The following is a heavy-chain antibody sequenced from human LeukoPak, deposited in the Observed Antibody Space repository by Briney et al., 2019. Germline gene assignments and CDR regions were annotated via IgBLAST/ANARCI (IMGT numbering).Heavy chain of an antibody. Sequence: ASVKVSCKASGYTFTDYYMHWVRQAPGQGLEWVGCINPNSGGTNYAQKFQGRVTVTRDASITTTYMELSRLKSDDKAVYYCSSGGISGDYLGQGTLVTV. J-gene: IGHJ4*02. V-gene: IGHV1-2*02. CDR2: INPNSGGT. D-gene: IGHD3-10*01. CDR3: SSGGISGDY. CDR1: GYTFTDYY.